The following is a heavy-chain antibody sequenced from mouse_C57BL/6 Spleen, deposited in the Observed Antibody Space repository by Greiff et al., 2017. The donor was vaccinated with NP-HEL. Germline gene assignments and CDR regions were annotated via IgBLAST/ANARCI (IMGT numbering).Heavy chain of an antibody. J-gene: IGHJ2*01. CDR1: GYAFSSSW. D-gene: IGHD2-3*01. Sequence: VKLMESGPELVKPGASVKISCKASGYAFSSSWMNWVKQRPGKGLEWIGRIYPGDGDTNYNGKFKGKATLTADKSSSTAYMQLSSLTSEDSAVYFCARSGGYYLYYFDYWGQGTTLTVSS. CDR2: IYPGDGDT. V-gene: IGHV1-82*01. CDR3: ARSGGYYLYYFDY.